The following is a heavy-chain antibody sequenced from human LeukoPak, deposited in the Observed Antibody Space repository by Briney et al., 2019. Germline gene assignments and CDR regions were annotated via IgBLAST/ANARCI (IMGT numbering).Heavy chain of an antibody. V-gene: IGHV3-30*02. D-gene: IGHD6-25*01. Sequence: GGSLRLSCAASGFTLSNYAMNWVRQAPGKGLEWVAFIRYDGSNKYYADSVKGRFTISRDNSKNTLYLQMNSLRAEDTAVYYCAKPAGKAAWPGDYWGQGTLVTVSS. J-gene: IGHJ4*02. CDR2: IRYDGSNK. CDR3: AKPAGKAAWPGDY. CDR1: GFTLSNYA.